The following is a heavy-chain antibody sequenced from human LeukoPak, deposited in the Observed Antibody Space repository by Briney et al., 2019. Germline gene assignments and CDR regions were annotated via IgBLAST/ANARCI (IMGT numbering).Heavy chain of an antibody. J-gene: IGHJ4*02. V-gene: IGHV4-61*02. D-gene: IGHD4-17*01. CDR2: IYTSGST. Sequence: PSETLSLTCTVSGGSISSSSYYWSWIRQPAGKGLEWIGRIYTSGSTNYNPSLKSRVTMSVDTSKNQFSLKLSSVTAAGTAVYYCASGNYGDPNLIDYWGQGTLVTVSS. CDR1: GGSISSSSYY. CDR3: ASGNYGDPNLIDY.